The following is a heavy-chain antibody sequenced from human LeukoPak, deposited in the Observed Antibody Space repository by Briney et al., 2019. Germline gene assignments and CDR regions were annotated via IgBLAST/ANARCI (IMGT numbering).Heavy chain of an antibody. CDR2: INHSGST. CDR1: GGSISSYY. J-gene: IGHJ5*02. V-gene: IGHV4-34*01. CDR3: AREGSLNWFDP. Sequence: SETLSLTCTVSGGSISSYYWNWIRQPPGKGLEWIGEINHSGSTNYNPSLKSRVTISVDTSKNQFSLKLSSVTAADTAVYYCAREGSLNWFDPWGQGTLVTVSS.